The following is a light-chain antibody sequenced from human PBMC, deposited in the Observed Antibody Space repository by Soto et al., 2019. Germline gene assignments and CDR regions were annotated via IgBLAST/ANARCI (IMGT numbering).Light chain of an antibody. CDR1: SGINVGTYK. CDR2: YKSDSDK. CDR3: MIWHSSAWV. Sequence: QLVLTQPSSLSASPGASASLTCTLRSGINVGTYKIYWYQQKPGSPPQYLLRYKSDSDKQQGSGVPSRFSGSKDASANAGILLIYGLQSEDEADYYCMIWHSSAWVFGGGTKLTVL. J-gene: IGLJ3*02. V-gene: IGLV5-45*03.